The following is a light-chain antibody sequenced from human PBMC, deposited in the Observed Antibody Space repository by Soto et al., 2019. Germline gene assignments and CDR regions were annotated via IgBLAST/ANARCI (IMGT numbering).Light chain of an antibody. Sequence: EIVMTQSPANLSVSPGERATLSCRASQSVSSNLAWYQQKPGQGPRLLIYGASTRPTSIPARFSGSGSGTEFTLTITRLQSEVFAGDYCEQYEKWSPYTFGQGTKLESK. J-gene: IGKJ2*01. CDR1: QSVSSN. V-gene: IGKV3-15*01. CDR3: EQYEKWSPYT. CDR2: GAS.